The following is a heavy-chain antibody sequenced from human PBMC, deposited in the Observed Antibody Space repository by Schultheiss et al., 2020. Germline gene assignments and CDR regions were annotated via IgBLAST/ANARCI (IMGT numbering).Heavy chain of an antibody. J-gene: IGHJ2*01. CDR2: ISSSSSYI. Sequence: SLKISFAASGFTFSSYSMNWVRQAPGKGLEWVSSISSSSSYIYYADSVKGRFTISRDNAKNSLYLQMNSLRAEDTAVYYCTFWFGELTDWYFDLWGRGTLVTVSS. CDR3: TFWFGELTDWYFDL. V-gene: IGHV3-21*01. CDR1: GFTFSSYS. D-gene: IGHD3-10*01.